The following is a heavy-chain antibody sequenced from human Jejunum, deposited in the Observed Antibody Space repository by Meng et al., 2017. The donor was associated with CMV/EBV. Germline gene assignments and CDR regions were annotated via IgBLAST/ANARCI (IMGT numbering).Heavy chain of an antibody. CDR3: ARENDYRNYFDS. J-gene: IGHJ4*02. CDR2: ISNDGDTT. V-gene: IGHV3-30-3*01. CDR1: GYTFRNYP. D-gene: IGHD4-11*01. Sequence: AASGYTFRNYPIHWVRQAPDKGLGWVAGISNDGDTTYLADSVKGRFSISRDNSKNTVYLQMNSLRGEDTAVYYCARENDYRNYFDSWGPGTLVTVSS.